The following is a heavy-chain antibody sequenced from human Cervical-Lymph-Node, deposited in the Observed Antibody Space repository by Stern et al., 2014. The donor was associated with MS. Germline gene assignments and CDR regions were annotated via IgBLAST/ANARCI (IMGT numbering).Heavy chain of an antibody. V-gene: IGHV3-74*02. Sequence: VQLVESGGGFVQPGESLRLSCAASRLPFSNYWMHWVRQAPGKGLVFVSRIDSEGIGSYADSVKGRFTISRDNAKNILYLQMNSLRFEDTAVYYCATGGGNYCYWGQGTLVTVSS. CDR2: IDSEGIG. D-gene: IGHD1-7*01. CDR3: ATGGGNYCY. CDR1: RLPFSNYW. J-gene: IGHJ4*02.